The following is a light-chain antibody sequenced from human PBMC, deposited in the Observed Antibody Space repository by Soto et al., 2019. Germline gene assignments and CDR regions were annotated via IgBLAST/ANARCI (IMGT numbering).Light chain of an antibody. CDR1: QSINTW. J-gene: IGKJ4*01. CDR3: QQYFSYPLT. Sequence: DIQMTQSPSTQSASVGDRVTINCRASQSINTWLAWYQVKPGKAPRLLIYTASYLESGVPSRFSGSGSGTDFTLTISSLQSEDFAVYYCQQYFSYPLTFGGGTKVEIK. V-gene: IGKV1-5*01. CDR2: TAS.